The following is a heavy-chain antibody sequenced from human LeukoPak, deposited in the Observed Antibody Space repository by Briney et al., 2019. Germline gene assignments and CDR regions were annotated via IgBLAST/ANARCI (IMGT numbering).Heavy chain of an antibody. Sequence: GGSLRLSCAASGFTFRSYAMSWVRQAPGKGLEWVSAISGSGGSTYYADSVKGRFTISSDNSKNTLYLQMNSLRVEDTAVYYCAKDIDAYNQYYFDYWGQGTLVTVSS. CDR3: AKDIDAYNQYYFDY. D-gene: IGHD5-24*01. V-gene: IGHV3-23*01. CDR2: ISGSGGST. CDR1: GFTFRSYA. J-gene: IGHJ4*02.